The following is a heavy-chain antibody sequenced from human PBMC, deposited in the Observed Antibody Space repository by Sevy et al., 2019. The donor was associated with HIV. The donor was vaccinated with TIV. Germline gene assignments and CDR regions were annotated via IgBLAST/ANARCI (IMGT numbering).Heavy chain of an antibody. D-gene: IGHD1-26*01. CDR2: INPGGSEK. CDR3: ARDRGGHTYDI. Sequence: GGSLRLSCVASAFTFNNYWMSWVRQAPGKGLEWVANINPGGSEKYYVDSVKGRFTISRDNAKNSVYLQMNSLRAEDTAVYYCARDRGGHTYDIWGQGTLVTVSS. J-gene: IGHJ3*02. CDR1: AFTFNNYW. V-gene: IGHV3-7*01.